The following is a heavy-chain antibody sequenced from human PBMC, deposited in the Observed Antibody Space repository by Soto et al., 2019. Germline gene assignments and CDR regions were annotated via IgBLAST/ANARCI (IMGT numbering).Heavy chain of an antibody. V-gene: IGHV3-48*01. J-gene: IGHJ4*02. CDR3: ARERGSGWTFDY. Sequence: EVQLVESGGDLVQPGGSLRLSCEASGFTFSTYSMNWVRQAPGKGLEWVSSISSSSTIYYADSVKGRFTISRDNVQNSLYLQMHSLSAEDTAVYYCARERGSGWTFDYWGQGTLVTVSS. CDR1: GFTFSTYS. CDR2: ISSSSTI. D-gene: IGHD6-19*01.